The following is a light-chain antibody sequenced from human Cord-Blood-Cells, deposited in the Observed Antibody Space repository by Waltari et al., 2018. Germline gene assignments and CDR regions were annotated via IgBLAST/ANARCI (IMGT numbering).Light chain of an antibody. CDR2: AAS. V-gene: IGKV1-39*01. J-gene: IGKJ2*03. Sequence: IQMTQSPSSLHASVRDGIPITSRASQPNISYLNLYRQKPVKAPQLLIYAASSLQLGVRSTFSCSGSGTEFTLIISSLQPQDSATYYRQPSYSTHHSLGQTTKLVF. CDR1: QPNISY. CDR3: QPSYSTHHS.